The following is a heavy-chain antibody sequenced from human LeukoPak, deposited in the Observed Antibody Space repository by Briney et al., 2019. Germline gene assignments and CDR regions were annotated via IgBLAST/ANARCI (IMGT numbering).Heavy chain of an antibody. CDR1: GGSISSYY. Sequence: SETLSLTCTVSGGSISSYYWNWIRQPPGKGLEWIANIHYSGSTNYDPSLKSRVTISVDTSNNQFSLKLSSVTAADTAIYYCARQRLRGYYDSSGYYFDFWAREPWSPSPQ. V-gene: IGHV4-59*08. CDR3: ARQRLRGYYDSSGYYFDF. J-gene: IGHJ4*02. D-gene: IGHD3-22*01. CDR2: IHYSGST.